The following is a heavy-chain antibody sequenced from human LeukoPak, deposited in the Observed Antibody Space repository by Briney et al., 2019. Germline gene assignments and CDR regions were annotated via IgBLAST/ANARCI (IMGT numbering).Heavy chain of an antibody. Sequence: GGSLRLSCAASGFTFRSYWMHWVRQAPGKGPVWVSRINSDGSTTSYADSVKGRFTISRDNAKNTMYLQMNSLRVEDTAVYYCARGLSGYSSSLGYWGQGTLVTVSS. CDR2: INSDGSTT. D-gene: IGHD6-6*01. J-gene: IGHJ4*02. CDR3: ARGLSGYSSSLGY. V-gene: IGHV3-74*01. CDR1: GFTFRSYW.